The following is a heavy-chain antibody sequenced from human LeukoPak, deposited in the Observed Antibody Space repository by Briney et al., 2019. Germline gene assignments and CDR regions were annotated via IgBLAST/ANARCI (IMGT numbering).Heavy chain of an antibody. CDR1: GGTFSNYA. CDR2: IIPIFGTA. J-gene: IGHJ4*02. D-gene: IGHD6-13*01. Sequence: SVKVSCKASGGTFSNYAISWVRQAPGQGLEWMGGIIPIFGTANYAQKFQGRVTITADESTSTAYMELSSLRSEDTAVYYCARDSGSWYSFDCWGQGTLVTVSS. CDR3: ARDSGSWYSFDC. V-gene: IGHV1-69*01.